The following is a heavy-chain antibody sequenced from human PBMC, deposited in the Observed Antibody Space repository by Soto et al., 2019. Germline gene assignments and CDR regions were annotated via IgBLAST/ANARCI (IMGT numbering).Heavy chain of an antibody. V-gene: IGHV3-74*01. D-gene: IGHD2-2*01. J-gene: IGHJ4*02. Sequence: GGSLRLSCAASGFTFSSYWMHWVRQAPGKGLVWVSRINSDGSSTSYADSVKGRFTISRDNAKNSLYLQMNSLRAEDTAVYYCSSVPAGHGGRFDYWGEGTLVSVS. CDR1: GFTFSSYW. CDR3: SSVPAGHGGRFDY. CDR2: INSDGSST.